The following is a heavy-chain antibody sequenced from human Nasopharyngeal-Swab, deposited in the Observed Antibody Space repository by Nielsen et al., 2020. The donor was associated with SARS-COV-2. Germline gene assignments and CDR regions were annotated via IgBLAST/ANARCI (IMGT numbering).Heavy chain of an antibody. CDR2: IYYSGST. Sequence: SATLFLTCTVSGGSISSYYWSWIRQPPGKGLEWIGYIYYSGSTNYNPSLKSRVTISVDTSKNQFSLKLSSVTAADTAVYYCASSPYDFWSGYRFDYWGQGTLVTVSS. CDR1: GGSISSYY. J-gene: IGHJ4*02. D-gene: IGHD3-3*01. CDR3: ASSPYDFWSGYRFDY. V-gene: IGHV4-59*13.